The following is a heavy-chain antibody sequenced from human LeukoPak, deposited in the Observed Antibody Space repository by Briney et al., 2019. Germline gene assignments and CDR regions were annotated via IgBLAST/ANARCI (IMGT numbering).Heavy chain of an antibody. J-gene: IGHJ6*02. CDR2: IYYSGST. Sequence: MTSETLSLTCTVSGGSISSYYWSWLRQPPGKGLEWIGYIYYSGSTNYNPSLKSRVTISVDTSKNQFSLKLSSVTAADTAVYYCARDPAYDILTGYRYFYGMDVWGQGTTVTVSS. V-gene: IGHV4-59*01. D-gene: IGHD3-9*01. CDR1: GGSISSYY. CDR3: ARDPAYDILTGYRYFYGMDV.